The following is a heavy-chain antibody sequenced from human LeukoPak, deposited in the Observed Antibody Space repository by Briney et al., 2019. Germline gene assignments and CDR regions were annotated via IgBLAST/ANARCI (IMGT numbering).Heavy chain of an antibody. Sequence: GGSLRLSCAASGFTFSSYWMSWVRQAPGKGLEWVANIKQDGSEKYYVDSVKGRFTISRDNAKNSLYLRMNSLRAEDTAVYYCARDGVPAALRPPDDYWGQGTLVTVSS. J-gene: IGHJ4*02. CDR3: ARDGVPAALRPPDDY. V-gene: IGHV3-7*01. CDR1: GFTFSSYW. CDR2: IKQDGSEK. D-gene: IGHD2-2*01.